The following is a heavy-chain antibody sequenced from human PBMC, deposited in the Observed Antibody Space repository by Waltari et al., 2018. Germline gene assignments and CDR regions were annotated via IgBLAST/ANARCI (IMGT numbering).Heavy chain of an antibody. CDR2: IKPNSGDT. J-gene: IGHJ4*02. Sequence: QVQLVQSGAEVKKSGASVKVSCKASGYTFTDFFIPWVRQAPGQGLEWMGRIKPNSGDTSYAQRFQGRVTMTGDTSITTAYMELTGLRSDDTAIYYCARSGGGTTTFGVAEWGQGSLVTVSS. D-gene: IGHD3-3*01. CDR3: ARSGGGTTTFGVAE. V-gene: IGHV1-2*06. CDR1: GYTFTDFF.